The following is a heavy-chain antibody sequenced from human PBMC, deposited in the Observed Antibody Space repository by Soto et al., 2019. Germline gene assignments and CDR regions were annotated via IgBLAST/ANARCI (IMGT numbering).Heavy chain of an antibody. CDR3: ARRGTISSAHHFDH. D-gene: IGHD6-6*01. V-gene: IGHV3-11*01. J-gene: IGHJ4*02. CDR2: ITSSGSNT. CDR1: GFTFSGYN. Sequence: QVQLLESGGGLVKPGGSLRLSCAASGFTFSGYNMSWIRQAPGKGLEWVSYITSSGSNTFDAESVKGRFTISRDNTMNLMYLQMNSLGAEDAAVYYCARRGTISSAHHFDHWGQGTLVTVSS.